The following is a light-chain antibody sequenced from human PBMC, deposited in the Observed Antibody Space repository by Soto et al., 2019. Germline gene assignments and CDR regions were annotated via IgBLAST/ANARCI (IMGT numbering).Light chain of an antibody. CDR1: QSVSSSY. CDR2: GAS. CDR3: QQYGSSPRT. J-gene: IGKJ4*01. Sequence: EIVLTQSPGALSLSPGERATLSCRASQSVSSSYLAWYQQKPGQAPRLLIYGASSRATGIPDRFSGSGSGTDFTLTISRLEPEDFAVYYCQQYGSSPRTFVGGTKVEIK. V-gene: IGKV3-20*01.